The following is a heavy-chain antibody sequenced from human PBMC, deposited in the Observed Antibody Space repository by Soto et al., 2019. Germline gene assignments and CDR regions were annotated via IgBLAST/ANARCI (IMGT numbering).Heavy chain of an antibody. Sequence: QVQVVQSGPEVKKPGASVMVSCKASGYTFTSYGISWVRQAPGQGLEWMGWISGDNGQTTYGQKCRGRVTITTDTSTSKVQMELSRLRYDYTGQYYWARRGRKHVGVEVLYAVDVWGPGTTVTVS. CDR2: ISGDNGQT. CDR1: GYTFTSYG. CDR3: ARRGRKHVGVEVLYAVDV. V-gene: IGHV1-18*01. J-gene: IGHJ6*02. D-gene: IGHD3-16*01.